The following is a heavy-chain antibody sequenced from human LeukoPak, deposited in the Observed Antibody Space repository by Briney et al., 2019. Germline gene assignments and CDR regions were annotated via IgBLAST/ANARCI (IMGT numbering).Heavy chain of an antibody. J-gene: IGHJ3*02. V-gene: IGHV1-69*04. Sequence: SVKVSCKASGGTFSSYAIGWVRQAPGQGLEWMGRIIPILGIANYAQKFQGRVAITADKSTSTAYMELSSLRSEDTAVYYCARGYSYVDAFDIWGQGTMVTVSS. D-gene: IGHD5-18*01. CDR1: GGTFSSYA. CDR2: IIPILGIA. CDR3: ARGYSYVDAFDI.